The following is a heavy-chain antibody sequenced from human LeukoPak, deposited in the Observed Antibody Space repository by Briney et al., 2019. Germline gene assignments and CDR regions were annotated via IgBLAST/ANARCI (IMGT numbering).Heavy chain of an antibody. CDR2: INQDGSQK. J-gene: IGHJ4*02. CDR1: GFTFSTYW. V-gene: IGHV3-7*01. CDR3: AKGVYGSGSYEFDY. D-gene: IGHD3-10*01. Sequence: GGSLRLSCAASGFTFSTYWMTWVRQAPGKGLEWVANINQDGSQKYYVDSVKGRFTISRDNAKNSLYLLVNRLRAEDTAVYYCAKGVYGSGSYEFDYWGQGTLVTVSS.